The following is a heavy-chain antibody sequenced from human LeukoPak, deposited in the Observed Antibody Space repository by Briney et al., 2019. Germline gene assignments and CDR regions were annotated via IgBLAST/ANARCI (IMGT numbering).Heavy chain of an antibody. CDR2: IYYSGRT. CDR3: AREEDGNTDDAFDI. D-gene: IGHD4-23*01. CDR1: GGSISGSSNY. Sequence: SETLSLTCTVSGGSISGSSNYWGWLRQPPGKGLVWVGSIYYSGRTYYNPSRKSRVTISVDPSKNQFSLKLSSVTAADTAVYCCAREEDGNTDDAFDIWGQGTMVTVSS. V-gene: IGHV4-39*02. J-gene: IGHJ3*02.